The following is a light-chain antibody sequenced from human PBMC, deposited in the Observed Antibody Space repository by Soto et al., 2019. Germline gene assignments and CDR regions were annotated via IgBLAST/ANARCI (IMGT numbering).Light chain of an antibody. CDR1: QTVSTS. CDR2: GES. Sequence: EIVITQSPATLSVSPGERATLSCRASQTVSTSLAWYQQKPGRAPRLLIYGESTRASGVPARFSGSGSGTEFTLTISSLQSEDSAVYYCHQYNNWWTFGQGTQVDIK. V-gene: IGKV3-15*01. J-gene: IGKJ1*01. CDR3: HQYNNWWT.